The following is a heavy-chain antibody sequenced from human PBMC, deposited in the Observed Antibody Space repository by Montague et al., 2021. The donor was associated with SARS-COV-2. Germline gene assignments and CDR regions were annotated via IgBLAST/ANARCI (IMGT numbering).Heavy chain of an antibody. Sequence: SETLSLTCAVYGGSFSGYYWSWIRQPPGKGLEWIGEINHSGSTKYNPSLKSRVTISVDTSKNQFSLKLSSVTAAATAVYYCAGGTKRVFTYDDDSSGYASDYWGQGTLVTVSS. J-gene: IGHJ4*02. CDR2: INHSGST. CDR1: GGSFSGYY. V-gene: IGHV4-34*01. D-gene: IGHD3-22*01. CDR3: AGGTKRVFTYDDDSSGYASDY.